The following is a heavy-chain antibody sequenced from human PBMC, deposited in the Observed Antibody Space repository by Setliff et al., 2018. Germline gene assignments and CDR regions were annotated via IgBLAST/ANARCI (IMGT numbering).Heavy chain of an antibody. CDR3: AGGRRYDYGWDFDY. D-gene: IGHD4-17*01. Sequence: PSETLSLTCTVSGGSISSSSYYWGWIRQPAGKGLEWMGRIHTSGSTNYNPSLKSRVTISLDTSKNQFSPKLTPVTAADTAVYYCAGGRRYDYGWDFDYWGQGTLVTVSS. CDR2: IHTSGST. J-gene: IGHJ4*02. V-gene: IGHV4-61*02. CDR1: GGSISSSSYY.